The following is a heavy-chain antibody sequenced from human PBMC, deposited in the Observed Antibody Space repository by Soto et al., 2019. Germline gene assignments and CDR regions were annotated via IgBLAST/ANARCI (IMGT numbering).Heavy chain of an antibody. CDR2: IYYSGST. Sequence: SETLSLTSTVSVGSISSYYWSWIRQPPGKGLEWIGYIYYSGSTNYNPSLKSRVTISVDTSKNQFSLKLSSVTAADTAVYYCAREGDSRNFDYWGQGTLVTVSS. CDR1: VGSISSYY. D-gene: IGHD3-22*01. V-gene: IGHV4-59*01. CDR3: AREGDSRNFDY. J-gene: IGHJ4*02.